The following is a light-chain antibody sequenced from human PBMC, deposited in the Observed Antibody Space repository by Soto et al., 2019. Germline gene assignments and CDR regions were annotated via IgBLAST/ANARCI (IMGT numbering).Light chain of an antibody. Sequence: DIKMTQSPSTLSGSVGDRVTITCRASQTISSWLAWYQQKPGKAPKLLIYKASTLKSGVPSRFSGSGSGTEFTLTISSLQPEDFATYYCQRYSTDPWTFGQGTKVDIK. CDR1: QTISSW. J-gene: IGKJ1*01. CDR3: QRYSTDPWT. V-gene: IGKV1-5*03. CDR2: KAS.